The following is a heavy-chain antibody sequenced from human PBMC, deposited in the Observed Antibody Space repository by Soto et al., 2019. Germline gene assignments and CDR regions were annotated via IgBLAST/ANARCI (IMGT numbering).Heavy chain of an antibody. V-gene: IGHV4-59*08. J-gene: IGHJ6*03. CDR3: ARFPGNPYYYYYYMDV. CDR1: GGSISSYY. D-gene: IGHD3-10*01. Sequence: QVQLQESGPGLVKPSETLSLTCTVSGGSISSYYWSWIRQPPGKGLEWIGYIYYSGSTNYNPSLKSRVTISVDTSKNQFSLKLSSVTAADTAVYYCARFPGNPYYYYYYMDVWGKGTTVTVSS. CDR2: IYYSGST.